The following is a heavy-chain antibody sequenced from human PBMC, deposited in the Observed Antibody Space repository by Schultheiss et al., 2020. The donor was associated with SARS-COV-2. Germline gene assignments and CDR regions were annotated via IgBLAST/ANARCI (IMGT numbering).Heavy chain of an antibody. Sequence: SGPTLVKPTETLTLTCTVSGFSLSNARMGVSWIRQPPGKALEWLAHIFSNDEKSYSTSLKSRLTISKDTSKSQVVLTMTNMDPVDTATYYCAHGYSLAYYFDYWGQGTLVTVSS. V-gene: IGHV2-26*01. CDR1: GFSLSNARMG. D-gene: IGHD2-15*01. J-gene: IGHJ4*02. CDR2: IFSNDEK. CDR3: AHGYSLAYYFDY.